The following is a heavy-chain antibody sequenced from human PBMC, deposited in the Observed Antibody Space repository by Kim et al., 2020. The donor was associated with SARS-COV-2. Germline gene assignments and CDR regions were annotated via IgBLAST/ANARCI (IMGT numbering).Heavy chain of an antibody. CDR3: AKESTVVTAFQH. V-gene: IGHV3-9*01. D-gene: IGHD2-15*01. Sequence: GGSLRLSCAASGFTFDDYAMHWVRQAPGKGLEWVSGISWNSGSIGYADSVKGRFTISRDNAKNSLYLQMNSLRAEDTALYYCAKESTVVTAFQHWGQGTLVTVSS. CDR2: ISWNSGSI. J-gene: IGHJ1*01. CDR1: GFTFDDYA.